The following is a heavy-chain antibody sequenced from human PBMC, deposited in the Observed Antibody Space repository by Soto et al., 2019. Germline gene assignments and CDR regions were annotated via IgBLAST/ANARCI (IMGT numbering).Heavy chain of an antibody. CDR3: ARDPDIVVVPAAAQPFYYYYGMDV. J-gene: IGHJ6*02. CDR2: ISAYNGNT. V-gene: IGHV1-18*01. Sequence: ASVKVSCKASGYTFTSYGISWVRQAPGQGLEWMGWISAYNGNTNYAQKLQGRVTMTTDTSTSTAYMELRSLRSDDTAVYYCARDPDIVVVPAAAQPFYYYYGMDVWGQGTTVTVSS. D-gene: IGHD2-2*01. CDR1: GYTFTSYG.